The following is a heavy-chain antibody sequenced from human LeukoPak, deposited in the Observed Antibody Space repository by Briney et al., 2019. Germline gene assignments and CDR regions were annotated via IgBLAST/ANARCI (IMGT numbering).Heavy chain of an antibody. V-gene: IGHV4-39*01. D-gene: IGHD6-13*01. J-gene: IGHJ3*01. CDR3: ARLFSSSWYRGAFDL. CDR1: GGSISSSSYY. Sequence: PSETLSLTCTVSGGSISSSSYYWGWIRQPPGKGLVWLGCIYYSGNTYYNPSLKSRVTISVDTSKNQFSLKLSSVTAADTAVYYCARLFSSSWYRGAFDLWGQGTMVTVSS. CDR2: IYYSGNT.